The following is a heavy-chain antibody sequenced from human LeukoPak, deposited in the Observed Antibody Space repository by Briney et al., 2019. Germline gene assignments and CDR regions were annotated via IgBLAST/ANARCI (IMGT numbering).Heavy chain of an antibody. V-gene: IGHV3-72*01. D-gene: IGHD1-26*01. CDR2: TGNKANSHIT. CDR1: GFTFSDQY. Sequence: GGSLRLSCAASGFTFSDQYMDWVRQAPGKGLEWVGRTGNKANSHITEYAASVKGRFTISRDDSKNSLYLQMSSLKTEDTAVYYCTRGYRGVSVYAFDVWGQGTMVTVSS. J-gene: IGHJ3*01. CDR3: TRGYRGVSVYAFDV.